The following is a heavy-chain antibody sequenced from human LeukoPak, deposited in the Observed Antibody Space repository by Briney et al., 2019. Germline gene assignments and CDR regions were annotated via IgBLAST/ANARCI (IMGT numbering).Heavy chain of an antibody. CDR2: TYYRSKWYN. Sequence: SQTLSLTCAISGDSVSSNSAAWNWIRQSPSRGLESLGRTYYRSKWYNDYAVSVKSRITINPDTSKNQFSLQLNSVTPEDTAVYYCARDLRGYSYGLDYYYGMDVWGKGTTVTVSS. D-gene: IGHD5-18*01. CDR3: ARDLRGYSYGLDYYYGMDV. CDR1: GDSVSSNSAA. J-gene: IGHJ6*04. V-gene: IGHV6-1*01.